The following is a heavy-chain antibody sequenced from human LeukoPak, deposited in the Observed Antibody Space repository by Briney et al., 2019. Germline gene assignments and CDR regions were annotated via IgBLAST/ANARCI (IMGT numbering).Heavy chain of an antibody. V-gene: IGHV3-74*01. J-gene: IGHJ6*02. CDR1: GFTFSRYW. CDR2: INSDGSTT. Sequence: PGGSLRISCAASGFTFSRYWMNWVRQAPGKGLVWVSRINSDGSTTRYADSVKGRFTISRDNAKNTMYLQMNSLRAEDTAVYYCARENFYGMDVWGQGTTVTVSS. CDR3: ARENFYGMDV.